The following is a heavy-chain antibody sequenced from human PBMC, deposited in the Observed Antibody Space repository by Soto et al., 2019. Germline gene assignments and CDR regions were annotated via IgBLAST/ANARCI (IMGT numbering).Heavy chain of an antibody. D-gene: IGHD5-18*01. CDR3: EIDSRYRVDAFDI. V-gene: IGHV1-69*05. Sequence: QVQLVQSGAEVKKPGSSVKVSCKAYGGTFSRFSFNWVRQAPGQGLEWMGGIMPMFGTEKYAQKFQDKVTLTSDESTSTAYLELSRLTSEDTAVYFCEIDSRYRVDAFDIRVQGTLVTVSS. CDR1: GGTFSRFS. CDR2: IMPMFGTE. J-gene: IGHJ3*02.